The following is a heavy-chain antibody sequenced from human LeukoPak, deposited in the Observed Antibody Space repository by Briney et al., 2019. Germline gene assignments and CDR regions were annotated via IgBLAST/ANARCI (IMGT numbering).Heavy chain of an antibody. CDR3: AGHLIELLWFGESSYYFDY. CDR2: IYYSGST. V-gene: IGHV4-39*01. D-gene: IGHD3-10*01. J-gene: IGHJ4*02. CDR1: GGSISSSSYY. Sequence: PSETLSLTCTVSGGSISSSSYYWGWIRQPPGKGLEWIGSIYYSGSTYYNPSLKSRVTISVDTSKNQFSLKLSSVTAADTAVYYCAGHLIELLWFGESSYYFDYWGQGTLVTVSS.